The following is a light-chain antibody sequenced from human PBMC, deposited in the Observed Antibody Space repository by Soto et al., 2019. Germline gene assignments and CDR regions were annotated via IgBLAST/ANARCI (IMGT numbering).Light chain of an antibody. CDR1: QSFRGL. Sequence: IVLTQSPGILSLTPGERATLSCRASQSFRGLLAWYQQKPGQAPRLLIYDAYNRATGIPPRFSGSGSGTDFTLTISSLEPEDSAVYYCQQRHMWPITFGQGTRLEI. V-gene: IGKV3-11*01. J-gene: IGKJ5*01. CDR2: DAY. CDR3: QQRHMWPIT.